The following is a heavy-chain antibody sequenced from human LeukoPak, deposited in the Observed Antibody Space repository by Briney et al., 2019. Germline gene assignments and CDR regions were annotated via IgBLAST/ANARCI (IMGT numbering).Heavy chain of an antibody. V-gene: IGHV3-64*01. CDR2: ISSNGGST. D-gene: IGHD2-21*02. J-gene: IGHJ4*02. Sequence: GGSLRLSCAASGFTFSSYAMHWVRQAPGKGLEYVSAISSNGGSTYYANSVKGRFTISRDNSKNTLYLQMGSLRAEDMAVYYCARTPLPLYYCGGDCYQSHFDYWGQGTLVTVSS. CDR1: GFTFSSYA. CDR3: ARTPLPLYYCGGDCYQSHFDY.